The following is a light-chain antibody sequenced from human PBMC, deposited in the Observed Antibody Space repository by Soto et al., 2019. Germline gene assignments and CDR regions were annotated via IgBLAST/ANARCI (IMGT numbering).Light chain of an antibody. CDR1: AYNIGSNS. V-gene: IGLV1-44*01. CDR2: GNN. Sequence: QSALTQPTSASGTPGQRVTLSCSGGAYNIGSNSVTWYQQLPGTAPKLVLFGNNQRPSGVTDRISGSRSGTSASLAIRGLQSEDAADYYCAAWDDSLKGVLFGGGTKLTV. CDR3: AAWDDSLKGVL. J-gene: IGLJ2*01.